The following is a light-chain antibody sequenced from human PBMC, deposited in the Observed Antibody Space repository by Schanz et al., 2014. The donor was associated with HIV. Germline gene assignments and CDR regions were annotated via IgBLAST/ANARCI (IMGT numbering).Light chain of an antibody. V-gene: IGLV1-44*01. CDR3: AAWDDSLNGVV. Sequence: QSVLTQPPSASGTPGQGVTISCSGSNSNIGSYYVNWYQQLPGTAPKLLIYRNDQRPSGVPDRFSGSKSGTSASLAISGLQSEDEADYYCAAWDDSLNGVVFGGGTKLTVL. CDR1: NSNIGSYY. J-gene: IGLJ2*01. CDR2: RND.